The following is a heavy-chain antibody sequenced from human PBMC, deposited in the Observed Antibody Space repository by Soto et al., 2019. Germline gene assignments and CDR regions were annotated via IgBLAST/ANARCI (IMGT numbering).Heavy chain of an antibody. D-gene: IGHD6-13*01. CDR2: INHSGST. CDR3: ARGYSSSWYRGWEYYFDY. V-gene: IGHV4-34*01. J-gene: IGHJ4*02. CDR1: GGSFSGYY. Sequence: QVQLQQWGAGLLKPSETLSLTCAVYGGSFSGYYWSWIRQPPGKGLEWIGEINHSGSTNYNPSLKSRVTIAAETSKNQFSLKLSSVTAADTAVYYWARGYSSSWYRGWEYYFDYWGQGTLVTVSS.